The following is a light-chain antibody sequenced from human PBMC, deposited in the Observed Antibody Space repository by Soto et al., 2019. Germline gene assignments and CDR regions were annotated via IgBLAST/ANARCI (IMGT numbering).Light chain of an antibody. J-gene: IGLJ1*01. CDR3: SSYTGSSTLYV. CDR2: EVS. Sequence: QSVLTQPPSVSGSPGQSVTISCTGTSSDVGGYNYVSWYQQHPGKAPKLLIYEVSNRPSGVSNRFSGSKSGNTASLTISGLQAEDEADYYCSSYTGSSTLYVFGTGTKVTVL. V-gene: IGLV2-14*01. CDR1: SSDVGGYNY.